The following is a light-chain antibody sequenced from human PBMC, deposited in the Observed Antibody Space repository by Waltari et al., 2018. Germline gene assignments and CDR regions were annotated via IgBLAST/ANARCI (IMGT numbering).Light chain of an antibody. Sequence: QPALNQPASVTGAPGQSITISCTGSSSAVGGYNYVSWYQQHPGKAPKVLIYDVSKWPSGVSNRFSGSKSGNTASLTISGLQAEDEADYYCTSFTSSGTYVFGTGTKVTV. CDR2: DVS. CDR1: SSAVGGYNY. V-gene: IGLV2-14*01. CDR3: TSFTSSGTYV. J-gene: IGLJ1*01.